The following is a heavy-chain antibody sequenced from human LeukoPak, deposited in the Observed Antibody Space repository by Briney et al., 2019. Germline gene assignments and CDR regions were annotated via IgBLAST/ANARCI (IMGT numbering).Heavy chain of an antibody. J-gene: IGHJ3*01. CDR2: ISYDGSNK. CDR3: AKQFRPDTAMVEDAFDL. V-gene: IGHV3-30*18. Sequence: PGGSLRLSCAASGFTFSSYGMHWVRQAPGKGLEWVAVISYDGSNKYYADSVKGRFTISRDNSKNTLYLQMNSLRAEDTAVYYCAKQFRPDTAMVEDAFDLWGQGTMVTVSS. D-gene: IGHD5-18*01. CDR1: GFTFSSYG.